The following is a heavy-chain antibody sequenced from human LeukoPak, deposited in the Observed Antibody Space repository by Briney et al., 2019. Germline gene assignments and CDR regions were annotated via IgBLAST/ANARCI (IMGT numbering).Heavy chain of an antibody. Sequence: SETLSLTCTVSGGSISSSSYYWGWIRQPPGKGLEWIGSIYYSGSTYYNPSLKSRVTISVDTSKNQFSLKLSSVTAADTAVYYCARDPSGGDSGGYWGQGTLVTVSS. CDR2: IYYSGST. CDR1: GGSISSSSYY. J-gene: IGHJ4*02. V-gene: IGHV4-39*07. D-gene: IGHD4-17*01. CDR3: ARDPSGGDSGGY.